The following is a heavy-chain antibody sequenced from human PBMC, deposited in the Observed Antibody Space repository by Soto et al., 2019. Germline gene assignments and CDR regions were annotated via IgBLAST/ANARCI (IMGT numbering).Heavy chain of an antibody. CDR2: ISAYNGDT. CDR1: GYSFTTHG. Sequence: QVQLVQSEAEVRKPGASVKVSCKASGYSFTTHGISWVRRAPGHGLDWMGWISAYNGDTHYVQRFQGRLTMTTHTSTSTAYMDLRSLTSADTAVYYCARDPPFSVILRGTPLMDVWGQGTTVTVSS. V-gene: IGHV1-18*04. CDR3: ARDPPFSVILRGTPLMDV. J-gene: IGHJ6*02. D-gene: IGHD4-17*01.